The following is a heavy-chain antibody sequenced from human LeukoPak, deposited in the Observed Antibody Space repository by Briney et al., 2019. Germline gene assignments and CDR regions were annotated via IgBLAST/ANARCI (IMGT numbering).Heavy chain of an antibody. CDR1: GYSFTCYL. D-gene: IGHD6-13*01. CDR2: IYPGDSDT. Sequence: GESLNISCKGSGYSFTCYLIGWVRQMPGKGLEWMGIIYPGDSDTRYSPSFQGQVTISAHKSISTANLQWSRLKASDPAMYYCASWGDIAAAGTGAFDIWGQETMVTVSS. V-gene: IGHV5-51*01. J-gene: IGHJ3*02. CDR3: ASWGDIAAAGTGAFDI.